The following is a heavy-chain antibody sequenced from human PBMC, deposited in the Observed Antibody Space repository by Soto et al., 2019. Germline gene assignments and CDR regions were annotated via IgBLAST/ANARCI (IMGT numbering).Heavy chain of an antibody. CDR3: ATGGQWLENYYYYGMDV. Sequence: SETLSLTWAVSGYSISGGYYWGWIRQPPGKGLEWIGSIYHSGSTYYNPSLKSRVTISVDTSKNRFSLKLSSVTAADTAVYYCATGGQWLENYYYYGMDVWGQGTTVTVSS. J-gene: IGHJ6*02. CDR2: IYHSGST. D-gene: IGHD6-19*01. CDR1: GYSISGGYY. V-gene: IGHV4-38-2*01.